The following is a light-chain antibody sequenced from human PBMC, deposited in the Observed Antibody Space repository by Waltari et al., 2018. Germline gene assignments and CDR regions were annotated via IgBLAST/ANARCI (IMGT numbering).Light chain of an antibody. V-gene: IGLV2-14*03. CDR2: DVT. Sequence: SALPQPASVSGSPGQSISISCTGTSSDVGRYDYGSWYQQHPDKAPKLLIYDVTQRPSGISHRFSGSKSGYTASLTISGLQSEDEADYYCLSYTTSDTYVFGSGTRVTVL. J-gene: IGLJ1*01. CDR1: SSDVGRYDY. CDR3: LSYTTSDTYV.